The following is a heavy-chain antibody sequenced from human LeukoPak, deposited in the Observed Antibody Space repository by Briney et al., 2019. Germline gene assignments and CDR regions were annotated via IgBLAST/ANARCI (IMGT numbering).Heavy chain of an antibody. D-gene: IGHD3-22*01. CDR2: VNSDGRGT. J-gene: IGHJ4*02. Sequence: GGSLRLSCAASGFTFSSYWMHWVRQAPGKGLVWVSRVNSDGRGTSYADSVKGRFTISRDNSKNTLYLQMNSLRAEDTAVYYCAKSTTKAHYYDSGGYPYWGQGTLVTVSS. CDR1: GFTFSSYW. V-gene: IGHV3-74*01. CDR3: AKSTTKAHYYDSGGYPY.